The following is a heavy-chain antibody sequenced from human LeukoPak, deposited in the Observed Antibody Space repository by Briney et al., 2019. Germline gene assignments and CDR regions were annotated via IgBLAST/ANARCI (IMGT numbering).Heavy chain of an antibody. CDR2: IYYSGST. CDR1: GGSISSYY. J-gene: IGHJ4*02. CDR3: ARGYCSSTSCPFDY. Sequence: SETLSLTCTVSGGSISSYYWSWIRRPPGKGLEWIGYIYYSGSTNYNPSLKSRVTISVDTSKNRFSLKLSSVTAADTAVYYCARGYCSSTSCPFDYWGQGTLVTVSS. V-gene: IGHV4-59*01. D-gene: IGHD2-2*01.